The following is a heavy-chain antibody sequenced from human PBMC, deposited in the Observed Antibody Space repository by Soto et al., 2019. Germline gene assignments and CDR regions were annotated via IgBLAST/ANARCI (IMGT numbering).Heavy chain of an antibody. Sequence: SDTLSLTCTVSGGSISSYYWVWIRQPPEKGLEWIGTIYYSGSTYYNPSLKSRVTISVDTSNTQFSLKLSSVTAADTAVYYCARGLITGSHYSGGWYYFDSWGQGTQVTVPS. CDR2: IYYSGST. J-gene: IGHJ4*02. D-gene: IGHD6-19*01. CDR3: ARGLITGSHYSGGWYYFDS. V-gene: IGHV4-39*01. CDR1: GGSISSYY.